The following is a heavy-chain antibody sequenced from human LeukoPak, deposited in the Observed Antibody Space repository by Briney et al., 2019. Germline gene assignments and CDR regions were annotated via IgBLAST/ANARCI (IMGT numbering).Heavy chain of an antibody. CDR3: ARRSITMVRGVMDY. V-gene: IGHV4-59*05. CDR2: IYYSGST. D-gene: IGHD3-10*01. Sequence: SETLSLTCTVSGGSISNFYWSWIRQPPGKGLEWIGSIYYSGSTYYNPSLKSRVTISVDTSKNQFSLKLSSVTAADTAVYYCARRSITMVRGVMDYWGQGTLVTVSS. CDR1: GGSISNFY. J-gene: IGHJ4*02.